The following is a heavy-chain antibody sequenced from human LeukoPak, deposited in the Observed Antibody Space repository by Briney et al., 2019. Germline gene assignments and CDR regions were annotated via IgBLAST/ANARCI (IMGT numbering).Heavy chain of an antibody. CDR1: GFTFGDYS. D-gene: IGHD5-18*01. Sequence: GGSLRLSCTASGFTFGDYSVSWFRQAPGKGLEWVSFIRSKAYGGTTQYAASVKGRFTISRDDSKSIAYLQMDSLKTEDTAVYYCTREERAHGYGPSGYWGQGTLVTVSS. V-gene: IGHV3-49*03. J-gene: IGHJ4*02. CDR3: TREERAHGYGPSGY. CDR2: IRSKAYGGTT.